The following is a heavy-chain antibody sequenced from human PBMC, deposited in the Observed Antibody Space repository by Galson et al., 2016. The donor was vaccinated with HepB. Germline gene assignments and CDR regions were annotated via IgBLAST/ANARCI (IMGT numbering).Heavy chain of an antibody. V-gene: IGHV3-11*05. CDR3: AKDTTLGIPAD. Sequence: SLRLSCAASGFLFNDHFMSWIRQAPGKGLEWVSTISGDGYYTHYSDSARGRFTISRDSFKKTLYLQMNSLRVDDTAMYYCAKDTTLGIPADWGQGTQVTASS. D-gene: IGHD6-25*01. CDR2: ISGDGYYT. J-gene: IGHJ4*02. CDR1: GFLFNDHF.